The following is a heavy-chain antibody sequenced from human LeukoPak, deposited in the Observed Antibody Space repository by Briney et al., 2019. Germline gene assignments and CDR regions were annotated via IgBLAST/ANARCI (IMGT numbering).Heavy chain of an antibody. CDR3: AKVGDGSGSYGYYYMDV. J-gene: IGHJ6*03. CDR2: ISGSGGST. D-gene: IGHD3-10*01. Sequence: GGSLRLFCAASGFTFSSYAMSWVRQAPGKGLEWVSAISGSGGSTYYADSVKGRFTISRDNSKNTLYLQMNSLRAEDTAVYYCAKVGDGSGSYGYYYMDVWGKGTTVTVSS. V-gene: IGHV3-23*01. CDR1: GFTFSSYA.